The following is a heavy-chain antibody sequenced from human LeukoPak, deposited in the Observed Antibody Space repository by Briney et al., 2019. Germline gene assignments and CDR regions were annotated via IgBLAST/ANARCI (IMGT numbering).Heavy chain of an antibody. Sequence: NSSETLSLTCSVSGVTISTYYRSWIRQPPGKGLEWIGYIYYSGTTNYNPSLQSRVTISVATSKNQFSLKLSSVTAADTALYYCARDRASAGGSDYWGQGTLVTVSS. CDR3: ARDRASAGGSDY. CDR1: GVTISTYY. CDR2: IYYSGTT. V-gene: IGHV4-59*01. D-gene: IGHD2-15*01. J-gene: IGHJ4*02.